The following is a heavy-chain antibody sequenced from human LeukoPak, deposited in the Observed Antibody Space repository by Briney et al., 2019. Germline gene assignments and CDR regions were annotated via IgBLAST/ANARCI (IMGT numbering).Heavy chain of an antibody. CDR1: GFTFSSYW. CDR2: IKQDGSEK. CDR3: AREAPGDFWSGDDAFDI. J-gene: IGHJ3*02. Sequence: GGSLRLSCAASGFTFSSYWMSWVRQAPGKGLEGVANIKQDGSEKYYVDSVKGRFTISRDNAKNSLYLQMNSLRAEDTAVYYCAREAPGDFWSGDDAFDIWGQGTMVTVSS. V-gene: IGHV3-7*01. D-gene: IGHD3-3*01.